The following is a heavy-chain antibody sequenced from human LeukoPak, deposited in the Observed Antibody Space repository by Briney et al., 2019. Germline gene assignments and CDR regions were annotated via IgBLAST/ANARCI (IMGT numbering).Heavy chain of an antibody. CDR3: ARRRRVAARNFDY. CDR2: IYHSGST. V-gene: IGHV4-30-2*01. D-gene: IGHD6-6*01. Sequence: SETLSLTCAVSGGSISSGGYSWSWIRQPPGKGLEWIGYIYHSGSTYYNPSLKSRVTISVDRSKNQFSLKLSSVTAADTAVYYCARRRRVAARNFDYWGQGTLVTVSS. J-gene: IGHJ4*02. CDR1: GGSISSGGYS.